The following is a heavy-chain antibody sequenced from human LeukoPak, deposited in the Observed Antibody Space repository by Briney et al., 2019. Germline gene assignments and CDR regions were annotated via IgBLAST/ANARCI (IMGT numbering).Heavy chain of an antibody. CDR3: ATIGRVSYMDV. D-gene: IGHD2-15*01. V-gene: IGHV3-7*01. J-gene: IGHJ6*03. CDR1: GFTFSSYW. Sequence: GGSLRLSCAASGFTFSSYWMSWVRQAPGKGLEWVANIKQDGSEKYYVDSVKGRFTISRDNAKNSLYLQMNSLRAEDTAVYYCATIGRVSYMDVWGKGTTVTVSS. CDR2: IKQDGSEK.